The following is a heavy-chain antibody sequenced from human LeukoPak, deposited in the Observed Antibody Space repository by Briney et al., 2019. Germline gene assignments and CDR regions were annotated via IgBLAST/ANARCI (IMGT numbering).Heavy chain of an antibody. Sequence: PGGSLRLSCAASGFTVSSNYMSWVRQAPGKGLEWVSVIYSGGSTYYADSVKGRFTISRHNFKNTLYPQMNSLRAEDTAVYYCARGTHSAYDFDYWGQGTLVTVSS. D-gene: IGHD5-12*01. CDR2: IYSGGST. V-gene: IGHV3-53*04. CDR3: ARGTHSAYDFDY. J-gene: IGHJ4*02. CDR1: GFTVSSNY.